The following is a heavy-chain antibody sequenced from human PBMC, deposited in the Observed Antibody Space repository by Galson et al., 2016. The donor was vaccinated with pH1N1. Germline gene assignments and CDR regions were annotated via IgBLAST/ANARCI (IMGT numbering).Heavy chain of an antibody. CDR3: AKENWGCEY. CDR1: GFTFSRYY. V-gene: IGHV3-7*01. D-gene: IGHD7-27*01. J-gene: IGHJ4*02. CDR2: IKQDGSEK. Sequence: SLRLSCAASGFTFSRYYMTWVRQAPGKGLECVANIKQDGSEKNYVDSVKGRFTISRDNAKNSAYLQMNSLRAEDTAVYYCAKENWGCEYWGQGTLVTVPS.